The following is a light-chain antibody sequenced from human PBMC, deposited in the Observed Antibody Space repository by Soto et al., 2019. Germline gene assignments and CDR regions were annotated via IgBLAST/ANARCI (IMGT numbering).Light chain of an antibody. CDR3: QQYGSARET. V-gene: IGKV3-20*01. CDR1: QSVSSSY. CDR2: GAS. Sequence: EIVLPQSPGTLSLSPGERATLSCRASQSVSSSYLAWYQQKPGQAPRLLIYGASSRATGIPDRLSGSGSGTDFTLTISRLEPEDFAGYYCQQYGSARETFGQGTKVEIK. J-gene: IGKJ1*01.